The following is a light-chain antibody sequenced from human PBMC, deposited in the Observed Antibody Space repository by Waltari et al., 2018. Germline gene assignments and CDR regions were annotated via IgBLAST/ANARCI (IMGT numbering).Light chain of an antibody. J-gene: IGLJ3*02. CDR3: SSFTRTNSWV. Sequence: HSALAQPASVSGSPGQSITISCTGTSSDVGGYNYVSWYQQHPGKAPRLMIYDVNNRPSEVSNRFSGSKSGNTASLTISGLQAEDEADYYCSSFTRTNSWVFGGGTKLTVL. V-gene: IGLV2-14*03. CDR2: DVN. CDR1: SSDVGGYNY.